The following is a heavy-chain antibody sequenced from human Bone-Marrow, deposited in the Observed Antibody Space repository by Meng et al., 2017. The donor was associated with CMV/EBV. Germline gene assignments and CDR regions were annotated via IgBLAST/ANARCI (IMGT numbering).Heavy chain of an antibody. CDR3: ARDRLSISWLARNWLDP. Sequence: SVKVSCTASSGTFSSYTISWVRQAPGQGLEWMGRIIPILGIANYAQKFQGRVTITADKSTSTAYMELSSLRSGDTAVYYCARDRLSISWLARNWLDPWGQGTLVTVSS. CDR1: SGTFSSYT. V-gene: IGHV1-69*04. CDR2: IIPILGIA. D-gene: IGHD6-13*01. J-gene: IGHJ5*02.